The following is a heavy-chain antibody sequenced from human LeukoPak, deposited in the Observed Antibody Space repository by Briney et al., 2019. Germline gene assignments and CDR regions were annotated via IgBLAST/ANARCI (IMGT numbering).Heavy chain of an antibody. J-gene: IGHJ4*02. Sequence: ASVKVSCKASGGTFSRSAISWVRQAPGQGLEWMGGIIPIFGPADYAQKFQGRVTITADESTSTAYMELSSLRSEDTAVYYCAKGGYYYDSSGYYPLDYWGQGTLVTVSS. CDR2: IIPIFGPA. D-gene: IGHD3-22*01. V-gene: IGHV1-69*13. CDR3: AKGGYYYDSSGYYPLDY. CDR1: GGTFSRSA.